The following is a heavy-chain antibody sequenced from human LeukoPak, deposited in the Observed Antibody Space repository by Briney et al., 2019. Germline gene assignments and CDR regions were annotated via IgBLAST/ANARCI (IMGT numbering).Heavy chain of an antibody. Sequence: SETLSLTCAVYGGSFSGYYWSWIRQPPGKGLEWIGEINHSGSTNYNPSLKSRVTISVDTSKNQFSLKLSSVTAADTAAYYCARGYCSGGSCGSTYYYYGMDVWGKGTTVTVSS. D-gene: IGHD2-15*01. J-gene: IGHJ6*04. CDR2: INHSGST. CDR3: ARGYCSGGSCGSTYYYYGMDV. CDR1: GGSFSGYY. V-gene: IGHV4-34*01.